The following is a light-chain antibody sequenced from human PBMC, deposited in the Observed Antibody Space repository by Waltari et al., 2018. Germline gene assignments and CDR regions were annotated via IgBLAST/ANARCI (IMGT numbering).Light chain of an antibody. CDR1: QDIRNS. CDR2: AAS. Sequence: DIQMTQSPSSLSASVGHRVTITCRASQDIRNSLAWYQHKPGAAPKLLLYAASRLLSGVPSRFSGSGSGTDYTLTISSLQPEEFATYYWQQYYSTPYTFGQGTKLEI. CDR3: QQYYSTPYT. V-gene: IGKV1-NL1*01. J-gene: IGKJ2*01.